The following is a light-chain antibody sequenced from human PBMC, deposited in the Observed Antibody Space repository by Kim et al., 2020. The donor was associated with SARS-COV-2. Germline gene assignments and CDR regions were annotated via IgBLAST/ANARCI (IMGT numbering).Light chain of an antibody. V-gene: IGLV3-9*01. CDR1: SIGAKS. J-gene: IGLJ3*02. CDR2: RDR. Sequence: VALGQTARITCGGSSIGAKSLHWYQQKPGQAPVLVIYRDRNRPSGIPERFSGSSSGNTSTLTISRAQAGDDADYYCHVWDSNTAVFGGGTQLTVL. CDR3: HVWDSNTAV.